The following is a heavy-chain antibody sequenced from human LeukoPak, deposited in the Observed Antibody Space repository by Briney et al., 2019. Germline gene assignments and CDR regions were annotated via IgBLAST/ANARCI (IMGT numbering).Heavy chain of an antibody. CDR2: ISAYNGNT. D-gene: IGHD3-10*01. Sequence: ASVKVSCKASGYTFTSYGISWVRQAPGQGLEWMGWISAYNGNTNYAQKLQGRVTMTTDTSTSTAYMELRSLRSDDAAVYYCARRLVLLWFGELPTFDYWGQGTLVTVSS. V-gene: IGHV1-18*01. CDR1: GYTFTSYG. CDR3: ARRLVLLWFGELPTFDY. J-gene: IGHJ4*02.